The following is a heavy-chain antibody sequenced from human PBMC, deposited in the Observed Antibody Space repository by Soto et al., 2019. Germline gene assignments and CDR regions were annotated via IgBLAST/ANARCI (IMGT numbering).Heavy chain of an antibody. J-gene: IGHJ4*02. CDR3: TAEVVVVITPFDY. V-gene: IGHV3-15*01. D-gene: IGHD3-22*01. CDR1: GFTFSNAW. CDR2: IKSKTDGGTT. Sequence: PGGSLRLSCAASGFTFSNAWMSWVRQAPGKGLEWVGRIKSKTDGGTTDYAAPVKGRFTISRDDSKNTLYLQMNSLKNEDTAVYYCTAEVVVVITPFDYWGQGTLVTVSS.